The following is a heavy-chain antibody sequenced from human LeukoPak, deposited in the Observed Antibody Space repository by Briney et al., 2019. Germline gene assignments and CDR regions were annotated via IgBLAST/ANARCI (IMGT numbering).Heavy chain of an antibody. V-gene: IGHV3-30*02. Sequence: PGGSLRLSCTASGFTFNSNAMHWVRQAPGKGLEWVAFIRSDGSKTYYADSVKGRFTISRDGSKNTLYLHMNSLRPDDTAVYYCAKDGSWSCTDWGQGTLVTVSS. CDR3: AKDGSWSCTD. CDR1: GFTFNSNA. CDR2: IRSDGSKT. J-gene: IGHJ4*02. D-gene: IGHD2-8*02.